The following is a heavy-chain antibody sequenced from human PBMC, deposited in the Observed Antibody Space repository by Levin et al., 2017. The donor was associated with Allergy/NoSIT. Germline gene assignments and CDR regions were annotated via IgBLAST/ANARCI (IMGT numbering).Heavy chain of an antibody. J-gene: IGHJ4*02. CDR3: ARRHEYYAAGSFDL. V-gene: IGHV5-51*01. D-gene: IGHD4/OR15-4a*01. CDR1: GYTFDDFW. Sequence: GESLKISCKASGYTFDDFWIGWVRQVPGKGLQWIGVIFPGDSDSRYSPSFESQVTVSVDKTISIAYLQWSTLKASDTGMYFCARRHEYYAAGSFDLWGQGTPSDRLL. CDR2: IFPGDSDS.